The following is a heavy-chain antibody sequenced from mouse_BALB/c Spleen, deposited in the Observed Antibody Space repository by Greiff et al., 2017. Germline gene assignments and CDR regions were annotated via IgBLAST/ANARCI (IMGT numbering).Heavy chain of an antibody. D-gene: IGHD2-14*01. Sequence: VQVVESGPGLVAPSQSLSITCTVSGFSLTSYGVHWVRQPPGKGLEWLGVIWAGGSTNYNSALMSRLSISKDNSKSQVFLKMNSLQTDDTAMYYCARDRRYDIYYYAMDYWGQGTSVTVSS. CDR3: ARDRRYDIYYYAMDY. CDR2: IWAGGST. J-gene: IGHJ4*01. V-gene: IGHV2-9*02. CDR1: GFSLTSYG.